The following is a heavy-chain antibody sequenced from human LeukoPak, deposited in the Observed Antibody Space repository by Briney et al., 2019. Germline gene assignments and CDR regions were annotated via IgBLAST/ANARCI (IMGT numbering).Heavy chain of an antibody. J-gene: IGHJ6*03. D-gene: IGHD3-3*01. CDR2: IYTSGST. Sequence: SETLSLTCTVSGGSISSYYWSWIRQPAGKGLEWIGRIYTSGSTNYNPSLKSRVAMSVDTSKNQFSLKLSSVTAADTAVYYCARGAGMTIFGVVYYYYMDVWGKGTTVTVSS. V-gene: IGHV4-4*07. CDR3: ARGAGMTIFGVVYYYYMDV. CDR1: GGSISSYY.